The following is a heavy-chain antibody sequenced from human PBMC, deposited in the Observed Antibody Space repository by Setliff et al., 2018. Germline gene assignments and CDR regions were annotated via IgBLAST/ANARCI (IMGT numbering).Heavy chain of an antibody. Sequence: ASVKVSCKASGYTFTGYYMHWVRQAPGQGLEWMGYINPNSGGTSSAQNFQGRVTITRDTSIDTAFMELSRLTSDDTAMYYCATEMGLKHLDYWGQGTLVTVSS. CDR2: INPNSGGT. J-gene: IGHJ4*02. D-gene: IGHD1-26*01. V-gene: IGHV1-2*02. CDR3: ATEMGLKHLDY. CDR1: GYTFTGYY.